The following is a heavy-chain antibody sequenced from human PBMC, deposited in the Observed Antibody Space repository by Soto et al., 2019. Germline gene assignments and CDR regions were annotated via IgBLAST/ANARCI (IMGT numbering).Heavy chain of an antibody. CDR3: ARAKGYTYGYFYFDY. Sequence: GGSLRLSCAASGFTVSSNYMSWVRQAPGKGLEWVSGFYSGDSTYYADSVKGRFTISRDKSKNTLYLQMNSLRAEDTAVYFCARAKGYTYGYFYFDYWGQGTLVTVYS. J-gene: IGHJ4*02. V-gene: IGHV3-53*01. CDR1: GFTVSSNY. D-gene: IGHD5-18*01. CDR2: FYSGDST.